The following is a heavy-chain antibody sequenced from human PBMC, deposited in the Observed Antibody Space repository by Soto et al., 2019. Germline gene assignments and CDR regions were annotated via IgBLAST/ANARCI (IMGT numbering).Heavy chain of an antibody. CDR3: ARLEHNSGPHDY. CDR2: ISVHNGYT. J-gene: IGHJ4*02. V-gene: IGHV1-18*01. Sequence: ASVKGSCKASGYSFSRYGISWVRQAPGQGLEWVGWISVHNGYTKYATELQGRVTMTTDTSTSTAYMELRSLRSDDSAVYFCARLEHNSGPHDYWGQGTLVTVSS. CDR1: GYSFSRYG. D-gene: IGHD1-1*01.